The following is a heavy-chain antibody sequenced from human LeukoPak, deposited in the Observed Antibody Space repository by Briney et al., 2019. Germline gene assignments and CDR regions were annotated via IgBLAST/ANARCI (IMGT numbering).Heavy chain of an antibody. D-gene: IGHD3-3*02. J-gene: IGHJ4*02. CDR1: GFPFDRYW. CDR3: ARQSIYEAYFDF. Sequence: PGGSLRLSCVASGFPFDRYWMSWVRQAPGKGLEWVANIKRDGSEKNFVDSVKGRFTISRDNAENSVFLQMNSLRADDTAVYFWARQSIYEAYFDFWGQGTLVTVSS. V-gene: IGHV3-7*01. CDR2: IKRDGSEK.